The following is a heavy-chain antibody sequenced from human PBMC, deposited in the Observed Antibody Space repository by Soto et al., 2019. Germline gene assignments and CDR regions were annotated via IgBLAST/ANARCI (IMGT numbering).Heavy chain of an antibody. CDR1: GGSISSSSYY. J-gene: IGHJ6*02. V-gene: IGHV4-39*01. D-gene: IGHD4-4*01. CDR3: ALLDDYSIDYYYYGMDV. CDR2: IYYSGST. Sequence: SETLSLTCTVSGGSISSSSYYWGWIRQPPGKGLEWIGSIYYSGSTYYNPSLKSRVTISVDTSKNQFSLKLSSVTAADTAVYYCALLDDYSIDYYYYGMDVWGQGTTVTVSS.